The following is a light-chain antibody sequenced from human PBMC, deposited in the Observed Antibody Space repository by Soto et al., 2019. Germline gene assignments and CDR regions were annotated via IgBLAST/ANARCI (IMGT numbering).Light chain of an antibody. V-gene: IGKV3-15*01. J-gene: IGKJ1*01. CDR3: QQYNKWPRT. CDR2: GAS. Sequence: EIVMTQSPATLSVSPGERATLSCRASQSVSSNLAWYQQKPGQAPRLLIYGASTRASGLPARFSGSGSGTDVTLNISSLQSEDFAVYYCQQYNKWPRTFGQGTRVEIK. CDR1: QSVSSN.